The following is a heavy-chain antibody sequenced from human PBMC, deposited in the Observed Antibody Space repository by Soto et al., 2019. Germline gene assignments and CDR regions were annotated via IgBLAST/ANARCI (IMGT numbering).Heavy chain of an antibody. D-gene: IGHD4-17*01. J-gene: IGHJ4*02. CDR2: ISNTGFTI. CDR3: ARAHGDFDY. V-gene: IGHV3-48*03. CDR1: GSTFSDYE. Sequence: GGSLRLSCAASGSTFSDYEMNWVRQAPGKGLEWVSYISNTGFTIYYADSVRGRFAISRDNAKNSLYLQMNSLGAGDTAVYYCARAHGDFDYWGQGTLVTVSS.